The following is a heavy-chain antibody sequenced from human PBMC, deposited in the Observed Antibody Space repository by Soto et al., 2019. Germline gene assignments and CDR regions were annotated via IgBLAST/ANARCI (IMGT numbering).Heavy chain of an antibody. Sequence: EVQLVQSGAEVKKPGESLKISCKGSGYRFTNYWIGWVRQMPGKGLEWMGIIYPGDSQTRYSPSFQGQVTISADKSISAACLQWNSLEASDTAMYYCARPDLVGLAAYFQHWGQGTLVTVSS. V-gene: IGHV5-51*03. CDR3: ARPDLVGLAAYFQH. CDR1: GYRFTNYW. J-gene: IGHJ1*01. D-gene: IGHD1-26*01. CDR2: IYPGDSQT.